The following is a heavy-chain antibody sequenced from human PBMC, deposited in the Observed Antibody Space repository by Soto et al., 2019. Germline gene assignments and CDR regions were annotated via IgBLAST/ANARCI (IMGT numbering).Heavy chain of an antibody. CDR3: AKGSFGFDY. Sequence: GSVGGLVQPGGSLRLSCAASGVTFTSYAMTWVRQVPGEGLQWVSSISKSGDSTYYADSVKGRFTTSRDNSKNTLYLQMNSLRAEDTAIYYCAKGSFGFDYWGQGTLVTVSS. J-gene: IGHJ4*02. V-gene: IGHV3-23*01. CDR2: ISKSGDST. CDR1: GVTFTSYA. D-gene: IGHD3-10*01.